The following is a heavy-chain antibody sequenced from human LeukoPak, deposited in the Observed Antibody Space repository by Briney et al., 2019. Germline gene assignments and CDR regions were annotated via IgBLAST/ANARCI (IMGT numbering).Heavy chain of an antibody. CDR1: GYTFTSYG. CDR3: ASHPFYGDYHDAFDI. CDR2: ISAYNGNT. D-gene: IGHD4-17*01. Sequence: ASVKVSCKASGYTFTSYGMSWVRQAPGQGLEGMGWISAYNGNTNYAQKLQGRFTMTTDTSTSTAYMELRSLRSDDTAVYYCASHPFYGDYHDAFDIWGQGTMVTVSS. J-gene: IGHJ3*02. V-gene: IGHV1-18*01.